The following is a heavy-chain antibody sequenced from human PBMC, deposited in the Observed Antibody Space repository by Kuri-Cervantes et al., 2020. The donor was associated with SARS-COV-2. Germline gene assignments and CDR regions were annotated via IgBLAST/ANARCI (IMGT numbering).Heavy chain of an antibody. D-gene: IGHD3-22*01. CDR2: INWNGGST. CDR3: AKSKGRENGWVYSSDLDAFDV. V-gene: IGHV3-20*04. CDR1: GFTFDDYG. J-gene: IGHJ3*01. Sequence: GESLKISCAASGFTFDDYGMSWVRQAPGKGLEWVSGINWNGGSTGYADSVKGRFTISRDNSKNTLYLQMNSLRAEDTAVYYCAKSKGRENGWVYSSDLDAFDVWGQGTMVTVSS.